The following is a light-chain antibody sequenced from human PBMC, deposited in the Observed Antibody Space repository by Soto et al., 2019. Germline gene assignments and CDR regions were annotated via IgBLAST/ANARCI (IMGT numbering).Light chain of an antibody. V-gene: IGLV2-14*01. CDR3: SSYTSSSTPLV. CDR1: SSDVGGYNY. CDR2: DVS. J-gene: IGLJ1*01. Sequence: QSVLPQPASVSGSPGQSSTISCTGTSSDVGGYNYVSWYQQHPGKAPKLMIYDVSNRPSGVSNRFSGSKSGNTASLTISGLQAEDEADYYCSSYTSSSTPLVFGTGTKVTVL.